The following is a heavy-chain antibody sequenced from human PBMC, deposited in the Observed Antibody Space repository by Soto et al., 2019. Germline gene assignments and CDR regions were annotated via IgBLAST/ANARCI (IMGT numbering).Heavy chain of an antibody. CDR2: IIPIFGTA. CDR3: ALSQGDGYNLIDAIDI. J-gene: IGHJ3*02. Sequence: SVKVSCKASGGTFSSYAISWVRQAPGQGLEWMGGIIPIFGTANYAQKFQGRVTITADESTSTAYMELSSLRSEDTAVYYCALSQGDGYNLIDAIDIWGQGTMVPVSS. D-gene: IGHD5-12*01. CDR1: GGTFSSYA. V-gene: IGHV1-69*13.